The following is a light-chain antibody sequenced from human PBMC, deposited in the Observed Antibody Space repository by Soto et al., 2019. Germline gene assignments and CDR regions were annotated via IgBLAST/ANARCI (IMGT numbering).Light chain of an antibody. CDR1: QRVLYNSNNKNH. V-gene: IGKV4-1*01. J-gene: IGKJ5*01. CDR3: QQYYSIPFT. CDR2: GAS. Sequence: DFVMTQAPDSLAVSLGERATINCKSSQRVLYNSNNKNHLGWFQQKPGHPPKLLIYGASFRPSGVPDRFSGSGSGTDFTLTISSLQAEDVAVYYCQQYYSIPFTFGQGTRLEIK.